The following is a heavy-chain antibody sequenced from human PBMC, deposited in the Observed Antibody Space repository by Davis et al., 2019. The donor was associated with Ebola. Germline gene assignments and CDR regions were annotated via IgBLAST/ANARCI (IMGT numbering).Heavy chain of an antibody. D-gene: IGHD2-15*01. Sequence: GESLNTSCASPRFTLSTYWMHWVSQAPGKGLEWVANMKPDGSDKDYVDSVKGRFTISRDNAENSLYLQMNSLRVEDTAVYYCARGDIRWSNWYFDLWGRGTLVTVSS. CDR1: RFTLSTYW. CDR3: ARGDIRWSNWYFDL. CDR2: MKPDGSDK. J-gene: IGHJ2*01. V-gene: IGHV3-7*03.